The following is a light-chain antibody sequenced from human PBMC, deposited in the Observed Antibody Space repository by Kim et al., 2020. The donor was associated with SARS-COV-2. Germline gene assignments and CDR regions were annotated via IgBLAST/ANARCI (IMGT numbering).Light chain of an antibody. CDR1: GGSIATNY. Sequence: KTVTISCSRSGGSIATNYVQWYQQRPGSSPTTLIYDDDQRPSGVPDRFSGSIDSSSNSASLTISGLKPEDEAVYYCQSFDSDTQGVFGGGTQLTVL. CDR2: DDD. V-gene: IGLV6-57*01. CDR3: QSFDSDTQGV. J-gene: IGLJ3*02.